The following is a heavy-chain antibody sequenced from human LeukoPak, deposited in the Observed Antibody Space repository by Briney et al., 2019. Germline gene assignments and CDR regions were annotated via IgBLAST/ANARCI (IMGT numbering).Heavy chain of an antibody. V-gene: IGHV4-38-2*02. CDR3: ARDAQTYYYDTSGYYFEY. CDR1: GYSISSSYY. CDR2: IYHTGGA. D-gene: IGHD3-22*01. J-gene: IGHJ4*02. Sequence: SETLSLTCAVSGYSISSSYYWGWRRQPPGKVLEWFGIIYHTGGAYYNPSLKSRVTISIDTSKNQFSLNLSSVTAADTAVYYCARDAQTYYYDTSGYYFEYWGQGTLVTVSS.